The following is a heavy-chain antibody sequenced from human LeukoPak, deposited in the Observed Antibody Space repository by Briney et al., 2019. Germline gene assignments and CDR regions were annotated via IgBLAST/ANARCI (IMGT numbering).Heavy chain of an antibody. J-gene: IGHJ5*02. CDR3: ARVPPGMYSSSWYGGFWFDP. V-gene: IGHV1-2*02. CDR1: GYTFTGYY. CDR2: INPNSGGT. Sequence: EASVKVSCKASGYTFTGYYIHWVRQAPGQGLEWMGWINPNSGGTNYAQKFQGRVTMTRDTSISTAYMELSRLRSDDTAVYYCARVPPGMYSSSWYGGFWFDPWGQGTLVTVSS. D-gene: IGHD6-13*01.